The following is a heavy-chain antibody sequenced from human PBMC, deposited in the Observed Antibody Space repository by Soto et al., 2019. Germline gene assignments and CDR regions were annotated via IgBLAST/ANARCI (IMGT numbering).Heavy chain of an antibody. V-gene: IGHV3-33*01. CDR1: GFTFSSYG. CDR3: ARDGDTAMVSY. D-gene: IGHD5-18*01. Sequence: QVQLVESGGGVVQPGRSLRLSCAASGFTFSSYGMHWVRQAPGKGLEWVAVIWYDGSNKYYADSVKGRFTISRDNSKNTLYVQMNSLRAEDTAVYYCARDGDTAMVSYWGQGILFTVSS. CDR2: IWYDGSNK. J-gene: IGHJ4*02.